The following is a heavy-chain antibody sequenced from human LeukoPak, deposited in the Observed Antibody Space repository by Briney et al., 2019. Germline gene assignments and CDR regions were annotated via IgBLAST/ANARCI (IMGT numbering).Heavy chain of an antibody. D-gene: IGHD3-22*01. CDR3: ARHYDISRYYYSFDY. V-gene: IGHV3-30*03. CDR1: GFTFSRNG. J-gene: IGHJ4*02. CDR2: ISKDGSNE. Sequence: GGSLRLSCAVSGFTFSRNGMHWVRQAPGKGLEWVTFISKDGSNEYYADSVKGRFTISRDNSKNTVYLQMNSLRADDTAVYFCARHYDISRYYYSFDYWGQGTLVTVSS.